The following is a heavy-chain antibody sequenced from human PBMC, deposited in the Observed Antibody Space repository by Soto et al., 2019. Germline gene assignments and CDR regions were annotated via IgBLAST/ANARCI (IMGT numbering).Heavy chain of an antibody. J-gene: IGHJ6*02. CDR3: ARGGWDIVVVPAAIGMDV. D-gene: IGHD2-2*01. CDR2: IIPIFGTA. V-gene: IGHV1-69*13. Sequence: SVKVSCKASGGTFSSYAISWVRQAPGQGLEWMGGIIPIFGTANYAQKFQGRVTITADESTSTAYMELSSLRSEDTAVYYCARGGWDIVVVPAAIGMDVWGQGTTVTVSS. CDR1: GGTFSSYA.